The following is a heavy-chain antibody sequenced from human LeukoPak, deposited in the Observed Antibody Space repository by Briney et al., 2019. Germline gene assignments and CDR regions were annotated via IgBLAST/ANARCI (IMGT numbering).Heavy chain of an antibody. CDR3: ARGRRTAVVTDFDY. CDR2: IYHSGYT. Sequence: PQTLSPTCAMSGGATTSRRNYWGWIRNPPGKALKWFGSIYHSGYTYYNPSLKSRVTMSVDTSKSQFSLKLTSVTAADTAVYYCARGRRTAVVTDFDYWGQGTLVTVSS. J-gene: IGHJ4*02. D-gene: IGHD2-21*02. V-gene: IGHV4-39*07. CDR1: GGATTSRRNY.